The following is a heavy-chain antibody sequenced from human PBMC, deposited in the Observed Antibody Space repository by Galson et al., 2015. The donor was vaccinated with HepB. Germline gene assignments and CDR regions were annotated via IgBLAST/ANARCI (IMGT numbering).Heavy chain of an antibody. D-gene: IGHD3-10*01. CDR2: IWSDGSNR. J-gene: IGHJ6*02. V-gene: IGHV3-33*01. CDR1: GFTFSGYG. Sequence: SLRLSCAASGFTFSGYGMHWVRQAPGKGLECVAVIWSDGSNRYYADSVKGRFTISRDNSKNTLYLQMNSLRAEDTAVYYCARDDKYYYGSGSYYYYYYGMDVWGQGTTVTVSS. CDR3: ARDDKYYYGSGSYYYYYYGMDV.